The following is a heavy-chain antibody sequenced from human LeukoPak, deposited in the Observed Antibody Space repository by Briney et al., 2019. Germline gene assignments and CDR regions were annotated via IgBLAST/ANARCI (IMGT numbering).Heavy chain of an antibody. Sequence: GGSLRLSCAASGFTFSSYDMHWVRQATGKGLEWVSAIGTAGDTYYPGSVKGRFTISRENAKSSLYLQMNSLRAGDTAVYYCARGRGIVGAFDIWGQGTMVTVSS. V-gene: IGHV3-13*01. J-gene: IGHJ3*02. CDR3: ARGRGIVGAFDI. D-gene: IGHD1-26*01. CDR1: GFTFSSYD. CDR2: IGTAGDT.